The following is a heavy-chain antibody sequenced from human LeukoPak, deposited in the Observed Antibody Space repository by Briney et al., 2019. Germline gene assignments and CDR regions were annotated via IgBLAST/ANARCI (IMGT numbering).Heavy chain of an antibody. CDR3: ARDLAYCSGGSCYGMDV. V-gene: IGHV3-30*04. CDR2: ISYDGSNK. CDR1: GFTFSSYA. D-gene: IGHD2-15*01. Sequence: PGGSLRLSCAVSGFTFSSYAMHWVRQAPGKGLEWVAVISYDGSNKYYADSVKGRFTISRDNSKNTLYLQMNSLRAEDTAVYYCARDLAYCSGGSCYGMDVWGKGTTVTVSS. J-gene: IGHJ6*04.